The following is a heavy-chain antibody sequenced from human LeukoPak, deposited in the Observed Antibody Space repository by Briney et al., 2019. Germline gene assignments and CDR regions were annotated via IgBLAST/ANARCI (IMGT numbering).Heavy chain of an antibody. Sequence: GASVKVSCKASGGTFSSYAISWVRQAPGQGLEWMGGIIPIFGTANYAQKFQGRVTITADESTSTAYMELSGLRSEDTAVYYCARDRFRYSSGYYGFDYWGQGTLVTVSS. CDR2: IIPIFGTA. V-gene: IGHV1-69*13. D-gene: IGHD3-22*01. CDR1: GGTFSSYA. CDR3: ARDRFRYSSGYYGFDY. J-gene: IGHJ4*02.